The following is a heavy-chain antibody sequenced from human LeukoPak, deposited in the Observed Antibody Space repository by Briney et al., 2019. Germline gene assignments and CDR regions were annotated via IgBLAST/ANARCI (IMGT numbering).Heavy chain of an antibody. Sequence: GGSLRLSCAASGFTFSSYEMNWVRQAPGKGLEWVSYISSSGSTIYHADSVKGRFTISRDNAKNSLYLQMNSLRAEDTAVYYCARDSSGFDPWGQGTLVTVSS. J-gene: IGHJ5*02. V-gene: IGHV3-48*03. CDR1: GFTFSSYE. CDR2: ISSSGSTI. CDR3: ARDSSGFDP.